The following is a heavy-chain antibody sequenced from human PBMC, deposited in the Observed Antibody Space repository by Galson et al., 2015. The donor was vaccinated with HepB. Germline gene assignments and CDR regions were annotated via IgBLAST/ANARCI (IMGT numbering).Heavy chain of an antibody. CDR2: IIPILGIA. D-gene: IGHD2/OR15-2a*01. J-gene: IGHJ2*01. CDR1: GGTFSSYA. V-gene: IGHV1-69*04. CDR3: ARAPVIQSANWYFDL. Sequence: SVKVSCKASGGTFSSYAISWVRQAPGQGLEWMGRIIPILGIANYAQKFQGRVTITADKSTSTAYMELSSLRSEDTAVYYCARAPVIQSANWYFDLWGRGTLVTVSS.